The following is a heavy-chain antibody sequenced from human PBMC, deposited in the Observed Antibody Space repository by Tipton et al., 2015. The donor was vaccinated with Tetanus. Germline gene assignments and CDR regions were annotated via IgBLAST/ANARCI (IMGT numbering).Heavy chain of an antibody. CDR3: ARLYGSNYGTFDY. Sequence: SLRLSCAASGFTFSYYAMHWVRQTPGKGLEWVAVIWYDGSKKDYADSVKGRFTISRDNSRNTLYLQMNSLRAEDSAVYYCARLYGSNYGTFDYWGPGTLVIVSS. V-gene: IGHV3-33*08. D-gene: IGHD4/OR15-4a*01. CDR2: IWYDGSKK. J-gene: IGHJ4*02. CDR1: GFTFSYYA.